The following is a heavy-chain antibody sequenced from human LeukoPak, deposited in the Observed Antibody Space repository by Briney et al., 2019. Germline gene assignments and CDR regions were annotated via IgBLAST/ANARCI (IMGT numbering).Heavy chain of an antibody. V-gene: IGHV4-59*01. CDR2: IYYSGST. D-gene: IGHD6-13*01. CDR3: ARDLYSSSRGWFDP. CDR1: GGSINNYY. Sequence: PSETLSLTCTVSGGSINNYYLSWIRQPPRKGLEGIGYIYYSGSTSYNPSLKSRVIISEDTSNNQFSLKLSSVTAADTAVYYCARDLYSSSRGWFDPWGQGTLVTVSS. J-gene: IGHJ5*02.